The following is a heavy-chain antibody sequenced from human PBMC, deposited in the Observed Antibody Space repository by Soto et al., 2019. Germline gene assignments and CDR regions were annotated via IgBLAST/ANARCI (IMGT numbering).Heavy chain of an antibody. V-gene: IGHV2-26*01. CDR1: GFSLSDTKMG. D-gene: IGHD3-10*01. Sequence: QVTLKESGPVLVKPTETLTLTCTVSGFSLSDTKMGVSWFRQPPGKALEWLAHSFSNDGKSYSTSLKSRLTISKDTSKSQVVLTMTNIDPVDTATYYCARIRGGFGSDYWGQGTLVTVSS. CDR2: SFSNDGK. CDR3: ARIRGGFGSDY. J-gene: IGHJ4*02.